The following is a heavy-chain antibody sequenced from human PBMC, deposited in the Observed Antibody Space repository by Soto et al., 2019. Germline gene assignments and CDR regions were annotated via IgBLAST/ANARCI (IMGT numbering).Heavy chain of an antibody. CDR3: TGEVASGY. V-gene: IGHV3-30*03. CDR1: GFSVTTNG. CDR2: ISRDGATK. D-gene: IGHD2-8*02. Sequence: QVQVVESGGGVVQPGRSLRLSCAVSGFSVTTNGMHWVRQAPGKGLEWVAVISRDGATKFYADSVKGRFTISKDNSGNTLFLEMNSLRGDDMAVYYCTGEVASGYWGQGALVTVSS. J-gene: IGHJ4*02.